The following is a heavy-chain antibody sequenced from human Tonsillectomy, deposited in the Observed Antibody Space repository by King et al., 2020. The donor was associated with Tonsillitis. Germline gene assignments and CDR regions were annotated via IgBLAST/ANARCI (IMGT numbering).Heavy chain of an antibody. CDR3: AGGSGSYVSFDY. V-gene: IGHV1-46*01. Sequence: HVQLVESGAEVKKPGASVRVSCKASGYTFINYYMHWVRLAPGQGLEWMGIINPSGGATSYAQKFQGRVTLTRDTSTSTDYMELSSLRSEDTAVYYGAGGSGSYVSFDYWGQGTLVTVSS. J-gene: IGHJ4*02. CDR1: GYTFINYY. D-gene: IGHD1-26*01. CDR2: INPSGGAT.